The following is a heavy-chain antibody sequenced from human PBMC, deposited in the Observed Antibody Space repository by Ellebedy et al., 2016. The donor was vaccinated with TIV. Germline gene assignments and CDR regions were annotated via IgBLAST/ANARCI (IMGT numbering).Heavy chain of an antibody. CDR1: GYSFTSYW. D-gene: IGHD3-10*01. CDR2: IYPGDSDT. V-gene: IGHV5-51*01. CDR3: ARHIRGVRRRGGSDAFDI. Sequence: GESLKISCKGSGYSFTSYWIGWVRQMPGKGLEWMGIIYPGDSDTRYSPSFQGQVTISADKSISTAYLQWSSLKASDTAMYYCARHIRGVRRRGGSDAFDIWGQGTMVTVSS. J-gene: IGHJ3*02.